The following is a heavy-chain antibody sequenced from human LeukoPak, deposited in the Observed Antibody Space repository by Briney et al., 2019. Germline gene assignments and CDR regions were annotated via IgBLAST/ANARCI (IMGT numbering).Heavy chain of an antibody. J-gene: IGHJ4*02. D-gene: IGHD6-25*01. Sequence: SETLSVTCTASGGSISSYYWSWIRQPPGKGLEWIGYIYTSGTTNYNPSLKSRVTISVDTSKNQFSLQLSTVTAAVTAVYYCARYAYGPIAAAPFDYWGQGTLVTVSS. CDR1: GGSISSYY. CDR3: ARYAYGPIAAAPFDY. CDR2: IYTSGTT. V-gene: IGHV4-4*09.